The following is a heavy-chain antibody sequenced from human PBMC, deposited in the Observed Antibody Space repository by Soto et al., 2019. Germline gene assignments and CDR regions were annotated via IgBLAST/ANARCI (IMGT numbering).Heavy chain of an antibody. V-gene: IGHV4-59*11. D-gene: IGHD3-10*01. CDR2: IYYSGST. CDR1: GGSISGHY. CDR3: ASGVSGGMDV. Sequence: SETLSLTCIVSGGSISGHYWSWIRQPPGKGLEWIGYIYYSGSTNYNPSLKSRVTISVDTSKNQFSLKLSSVTAADTAVYYCASGVSGGMDVWGQGTTVTVSS. J-gene: IGHJ6*02.